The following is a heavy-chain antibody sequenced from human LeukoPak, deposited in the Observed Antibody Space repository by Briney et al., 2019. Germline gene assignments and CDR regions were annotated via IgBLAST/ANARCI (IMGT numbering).Heavy chain of an antibody. D-gene: IGHD3-3*01. J-gene: IGHJ4*02. Sequence: PGGSLRLSCAASGCTFCSYEMNWVRQAPGKGVEGVSYISSRGSTIYYADSVKGRFTISRDNAKNSLYLQMNSLRAEDTAVYYCARLYDFWSGYYIYYFDYWGQGTLVTVSS. CDR3: ARLYDFWSGYYIYYFDY. V-gene: IGHV3-48*03. CDR1: GCTFCSYE. CDR2: ISSRGSTI.